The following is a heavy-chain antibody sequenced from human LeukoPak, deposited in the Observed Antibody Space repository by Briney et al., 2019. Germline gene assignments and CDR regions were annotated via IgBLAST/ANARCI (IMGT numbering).Heavy chain of an antibody. V-gene: IGHV3-11*01. D-gene: IGHD6-6*01. CDR1: RFIFSDYY. CDR2: VSSSGSTL. J-gene: IGHJ4*02. Sequence: GGSLRLSCAASRFIFSDYYMSWIRQAPGRGLEWISYVSSSGSTLYYADSVKGRFTISRDNAKNSLYLQTNSLRAEDTAVYYCARVAAARDYFDYWGQGTLVTVSS. CDR3: ARVAAARDYFDY.